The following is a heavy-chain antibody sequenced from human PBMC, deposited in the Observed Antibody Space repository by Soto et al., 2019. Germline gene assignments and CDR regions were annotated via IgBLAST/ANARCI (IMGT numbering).Heavy chain of an antibody. J-gene: IGHJ6*02. V-gene: IGHV3-23*01. D-gene: IGHD3-10*01. Sequence: EVQLLGSGGGLVQPGGSLRLSCAASGFTFSSYAMSWVRQAPGKGLEWVSAISGSGGGTYYADSVKGRFTISRDHSKNTLYRQMNSLRAEDTAVYYCAKARESYLGPYFYGMCVWGPGTTVTVSS. CDR1: GFTFSSYA. CDR2: ISGSGGGT. CDR3: AKARESYLGPYFYGMCV.